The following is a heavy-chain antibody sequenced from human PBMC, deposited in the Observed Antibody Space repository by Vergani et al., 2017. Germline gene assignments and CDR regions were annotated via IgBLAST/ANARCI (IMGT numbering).Heavy chain of an antibody. CDR1: GYSFTSYW. CDR3: ARARIAARWYFDL. Sequence: EVQLVQSGAEVKKPGESLKISCKGSGYSFTSYWIGWVRQMPGKGLEWMGSIYPGDSATRYSPSFQGQVTISAGKSISTAYLQWSSLKASDTAMYYCARARIAARWYFDLWGRGTLVTVSS. J-gene: IGHJ2*01. V-gene: IGHV5-51*01. D-gene: IGHD6-6*01. CDR2: IYPGDSAT.